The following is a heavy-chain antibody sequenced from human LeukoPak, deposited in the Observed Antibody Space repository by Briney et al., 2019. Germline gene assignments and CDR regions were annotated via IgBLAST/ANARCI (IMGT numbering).Heavy chain of an antibody. Sequence: PETLSLTCTVSGGSISSYYWSWIRQPPGKGLEWIGYIYYSGSTYYNPSLKSRVTISVDTSKTLSSLKLSSVTAADTAGYYCARTPRYSSSWPYYYGMDVWGQGTTVTVSS. D-gene: IGHD6-13*01. J-gene: IGHJ6*02. CDR2: IYYSGST. CDR1: GGSISSYY. CDR3: ARTPRYSSSWPYYYGMDV. V-gene: IGHV4-59*12.